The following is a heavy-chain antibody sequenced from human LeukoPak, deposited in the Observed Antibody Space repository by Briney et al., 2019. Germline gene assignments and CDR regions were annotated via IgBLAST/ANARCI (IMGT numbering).Heavy chain of an antibody. Sequence: GGSLRLSCAASGFTFSSYAMNWVRQPPGKGLKWVSGMSGSGVSPYYADSVKGRFTMSRDNSKNTLYLQMNSLRAEDTAVYYCAKANSPYYYDSSGYSTFDYWGQGTLVTVSS. V-gene: IGHV3-23*01. D-gene: IGHD3-22*01. J-gene: IGHJ4*02. CDR2: MSGSGVSP. CDR1: GFTFSSYA. CDR3: AKANSPYYYDSSGYSTFDY.